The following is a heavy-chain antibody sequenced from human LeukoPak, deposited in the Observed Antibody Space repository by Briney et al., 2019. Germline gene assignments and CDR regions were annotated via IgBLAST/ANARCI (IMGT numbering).Heavy chain of an antibody. J-gene: IGHJ4*02. Sequence: QPGGSLRLSCAASEFTVSNKYISWVRQAPGKGLEWVSVIYSGGTAYYADSVKGRFTISRDSSMNTLYLQMGSLRPEDMAVYYCVRWGYYSNYDYWGQGTLVTVSS. CDR2: IYSGGTA. D-gene: IGHD4-11*01. CDR1: EFTVSNKY. CDR3: VRWGYYSNYDY. V-gene: IGHV3-53*05.